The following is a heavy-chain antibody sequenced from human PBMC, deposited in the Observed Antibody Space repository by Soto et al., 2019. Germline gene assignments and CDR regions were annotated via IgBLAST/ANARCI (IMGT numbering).Heavy chain of an antibody. CDR2: ISSNGGST. CDR1: GFTFSSYA. Sequence: GGSLRLSCAASGFTFSSYAMHWARQAPGKGLEYVSAISSNGGSTYYANSVKGRFTISRDNSKNTLYLQMGSLRAEDMAVYYCARDPVTYYDILTGPYFDYWGQGTLVTVSS. J-gene: IGHJ4*02. V-gene: IGHV3-64*01. CDR3: ARDPVTYYDILTGPYFDY. D-gene: IGHD3-9*01.